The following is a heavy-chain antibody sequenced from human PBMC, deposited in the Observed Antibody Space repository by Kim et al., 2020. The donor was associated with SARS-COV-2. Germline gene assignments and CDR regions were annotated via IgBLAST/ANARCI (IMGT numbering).Heavy chain of an antibody. V-gene: IGHV4-34*01. CDR1: GGSFSGYY. D-gene: IGHD6-19*01. CDR3: AKGYHSSGSRWSYGMDV. Sequence: SETLSLTCAVYGGSFSGYYWSWIRQPPGKGLEWIGEINHSGSTNYNPSLKSRVTISVDTSKNQFSLKLSSVTAADTAVYYCAKGYHSSGSRWSYGMDVWGQGTTVTVSS. J-gene: IGHJ6*02. CDR2: INHSGST.